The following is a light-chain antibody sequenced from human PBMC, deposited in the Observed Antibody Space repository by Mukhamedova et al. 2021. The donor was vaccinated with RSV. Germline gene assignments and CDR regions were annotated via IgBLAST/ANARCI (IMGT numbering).Light chain of an antibody. CDR1: QSVNSN. CDR3: QQYIKCPRT. V-gene: IGKV3-15*01. Sequence: GERATLSCRASQSVNSNLAWYQQKPGQAPRLLIYAASTRATGIPARFSGSGSGTEFTLTISSMQSEDSAVYYCQQYIKCPRTFGQ. CDR2: AAS. J-gene: IGKJ1*01.